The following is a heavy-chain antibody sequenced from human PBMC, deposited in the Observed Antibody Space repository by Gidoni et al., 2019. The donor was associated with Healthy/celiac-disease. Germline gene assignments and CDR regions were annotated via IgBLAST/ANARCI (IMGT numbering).Heavy chain of an antibody. V-gene: IGHV4-39*01. CDR1: GGSISSSSYY. J-gene: IGHJ4*02. CDR3: ARLGYSYGPGDY. D-gene: IGHD5-18*01. CDR2: IYYSGST. Sequence: QLPLQESGPGLVKPSETLSLTCTVSGGSISSSSYYWGWIRQPPGKGLEWIGSIYYSGSTYYNPSLKSRVTISVDTSKNQFSLKLSSVTAADTAVYYCARLGYSYGPGDYWGQGTLVTVSS.